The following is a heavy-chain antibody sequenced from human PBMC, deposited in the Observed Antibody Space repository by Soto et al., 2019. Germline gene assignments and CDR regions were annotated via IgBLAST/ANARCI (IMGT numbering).Heavy chain of an antibody. J-gene: IGHJ4*02. CDR1: GGSFSGYY. CDR3: ARGFVFSGPVDY. CDR2: INHSGST. D-gene: IGHD6-6*01. Sequence: SETLSLTCTVYGGSFSGYYWGWIRQPPGKGLEWIGEINHSGSTNYNPSLKSRVTISVDTSKNQFSLKLSSVTAADTAVYYCARGFVFSGPVDYWGQGTLVTVSS. V-gene: IGHV4-34*01.